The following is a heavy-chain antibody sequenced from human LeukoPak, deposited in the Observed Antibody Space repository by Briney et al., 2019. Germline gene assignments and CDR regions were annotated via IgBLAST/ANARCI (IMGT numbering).Heavy chain of an antibody. CDR3: AKVATLGVVEYYFDY. J-gene: IGHJ4*02. Sequence: SETLSLTCTVSGGSISSYYWRWIRQPAGKGLEWIGRIYTSGSTNYNPSLKSRVTMSVDTSKNQFSLKLNSVTAADTAVYYCAKVATLGVVEYYFDYWGQGTLVTVSS. V-gene: IGHV4-4*07. CDR1: GGSISSYY. D-gene: IGHD3-3*01. CDR2: IYTSGST.